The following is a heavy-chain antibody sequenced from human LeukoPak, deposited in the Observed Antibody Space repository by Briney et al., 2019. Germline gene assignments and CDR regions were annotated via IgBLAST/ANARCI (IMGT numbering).Heavy chain of an antibody. CDR1: GGSISSSGYS. CDR2: IYHSGST. Sequence: SQTLSLTCAVSGGSISSSGYSWNWIRQPPGKGLEWIGYIYHSGSTYYNPSLKSRVTISVDTSKNQFSLKLSSVTAADTAVYYCARHSNYYDSSGYYYSGGDAFDIWGQGTMVTVSS. J-gene: IGHJ3*02. D-gene: IGHD3-22*01. CDR3: ARHSNYYDSSGYYYSGGDAFDI. V-gene: IGHV4-30-2*01.